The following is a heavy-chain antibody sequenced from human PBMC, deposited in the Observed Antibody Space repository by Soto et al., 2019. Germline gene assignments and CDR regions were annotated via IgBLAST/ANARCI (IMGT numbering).Heavy chain of an antibody. V-gene: IGHV5-51*01. Sequence: PGESLKISCKGSGYSFTSCWIGWARQVPGKGLEWMGIIYPSDSDTRYSPSFQGQVTISADKSISTAYLQWSSLKASDTAIYYCARTTYGDYRLRFDYWGQGNLVTVSS. CDR3: ARTTYGDYRLRFDY. CDR2: IYPSDSDT. CDR1: GYSFTSCW. J-gene: IGHJ4*02. D-gene: IGHD4-17*01.